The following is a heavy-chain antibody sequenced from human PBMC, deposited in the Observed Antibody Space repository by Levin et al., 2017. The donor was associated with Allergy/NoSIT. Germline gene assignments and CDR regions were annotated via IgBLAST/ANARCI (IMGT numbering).Heavy chain of an antibody. CDR2: ILSDGSSK. CDR1: GFTFSNYG. CDR3: AKAGYASGWYEEKIDC. D-gene: IGHD6-19*01. J-gene: IGHJ4*02. V-gene: IGHV3-30*18. Sequence: GGSLRLSCAASGFTFSNYGMHWVRQAPGKGLEWVAVILSDGSSKNYVDSVKGRFTISRDNSKNTLYLQMNSLSAEDTAVYYCAKAGYASGWYEEKIDCWGQGPLVTVSS.